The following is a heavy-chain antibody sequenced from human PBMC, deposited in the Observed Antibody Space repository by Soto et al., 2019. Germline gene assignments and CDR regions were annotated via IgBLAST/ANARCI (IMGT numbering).Heavy chain of an antibody. J-gene: IGHJ6*02. D-gene: IGHD2-15*01. CDR3: AKDIGVDCSGGSCYSRLSNYYGMDV. CDR2: ISWNSGSI. V-gene: IGHV3-9*01. Sequence: GGSLRLSCAASGFTFDDYAMHWVRQAPGKGLEWVSGISWNSGSIGYADSVKGRFTISRDNAKNSLYLQMNSLRAEDTALYYCAKDIGVDCSGGSCYSRLSNYYGMDVWGQGTTVTVSS. CDR1: GFTFDDYA.